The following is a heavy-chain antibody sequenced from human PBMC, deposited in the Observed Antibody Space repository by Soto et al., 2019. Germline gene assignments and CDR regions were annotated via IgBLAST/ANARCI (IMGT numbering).Heavy chain of an antibody. Sequence: SQTLSLTCAISVYGVSSNSAAWNWISQSPSRGLEWLGRTYYRSKWNNNYAVSVKSRITIKPDTSNNQFSLQLNSVTPEDTAVYYCARGTEEVEVWGQGTTVSVSS. J-gene: IGHJ6*02. CDR2: TYYRSKWNN. CDR3: ARGTEEVEV. CDR1: VYGVSSNSAA. V-gene: IGHV6-1*01.